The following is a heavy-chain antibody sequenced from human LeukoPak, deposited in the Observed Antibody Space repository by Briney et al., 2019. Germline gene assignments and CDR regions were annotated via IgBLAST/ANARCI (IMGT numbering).Heavy chain of an antibody. V-gene: IGHV3-48*01. CDR3: AREAYEYYYYMDV. D-gene: IGHD3-22*01. CDR2: ISSSSSSI. CDR1: GFTFSSHS. Sequence: PGGSLRLSCAASGFTFSSHSINWVRQAPGKGLEWVSYISSSSSSISYADSVKGRFTISRDNAKNSLYLQMNSLRAEDTALYYCAREAYEYYYYMDVWGKGTTVTVSS. J-gene: IGHJ6*03.